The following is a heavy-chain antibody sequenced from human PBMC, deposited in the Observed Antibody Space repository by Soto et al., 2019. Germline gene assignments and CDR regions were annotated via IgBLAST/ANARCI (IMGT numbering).Heavy chain of an antibody. V-gene: IGHV3-74*01. CDR2: IKSDGSDT. J-gene: IGHJ4*02. CDR1: GFTFSTYW. CDR3: ALGSSSNLGF. Sequence: EVQLVESGGGLVQPGGSLRLSCAASGFTFSTYWMHWVRQGPGKGLVWVTRIKSDGSDTSYADSVKGRFTISRDNAKNTLYLQMNSLRAEDTAVYYCALGSSSNLGFLGQGTLVTVSS. D-gene: IGHD3-16*01.